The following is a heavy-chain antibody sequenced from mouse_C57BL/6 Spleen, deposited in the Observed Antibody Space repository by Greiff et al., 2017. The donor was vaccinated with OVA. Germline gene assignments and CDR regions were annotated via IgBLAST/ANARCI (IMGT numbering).Heavy chain of an antibody. CDR2: IYPSDSET. CDR1: GYTFTSYW. Sequence: QVQLQQPGAELVRPGSSVKLSCKASGYTFTSYWMDWVKQRPGQGLEWIGNIYPSDSETHYNQKFKDKATLTVDKSSSTAYMQLSSLTSEDSAVYYCARGYYDYAMDYWGQGTSVTVSS. J-gene: IGHJ4*01. V-gene: IGHV1-61*01. CDR3: ARGYYDYAMDY. D-gene: IGHD2-3*01.